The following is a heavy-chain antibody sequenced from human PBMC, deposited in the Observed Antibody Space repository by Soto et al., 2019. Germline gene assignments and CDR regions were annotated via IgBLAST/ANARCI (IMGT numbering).Heavy chain of an antibody. D-gene: IGHD3-22*01. Sequence: ASVKVSCKASGGTFSSYAISWVRQAPGQGLEWMGGIIPIFGTANYAQKFQGRVTITADESTSTAYMELSSLRSEDTAVYYCARTYYYDSSGYWSLDYWGQGTLVTVSS. CDR2: IIPIFGTA. CDR3: ARTYYYDSSGYWSLDY. V-gene: IGHV1-69*13. CDR1: GGTFSSYA. J-gene: IGHJ4*02.